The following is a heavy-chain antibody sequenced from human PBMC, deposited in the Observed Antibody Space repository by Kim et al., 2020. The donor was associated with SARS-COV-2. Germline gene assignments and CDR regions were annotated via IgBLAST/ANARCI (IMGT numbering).Heavy chain of an antibody. V-gene: IGHV3-33*01. CDR3: ARERSATVTTLLDY. CDR1: GFTFSSYG. Sequence: GGSLRLSCAASGFTFSSYGMHWVRQAPGKGLEWVAVIWYDGSNKYYADSVKGRFTISRDNSKNTLYLQMNSLRAEDTAVYYCARERSATVTTLLDYWGQGTLVTVSS. CDR2: IWYDGSNK. J-gene: IGHJ4*02. D-gene: IGHD4-17*01.